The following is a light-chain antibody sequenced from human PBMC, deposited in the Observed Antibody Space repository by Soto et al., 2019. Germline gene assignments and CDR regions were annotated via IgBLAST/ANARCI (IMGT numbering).Light chain of an antibody. Sequence: QSALTQPASVSGSPGQSITISCAGTSSDIGGFNFVSWFQQLPGNAPKLLIYEVINRPSGVSNRFSGSKSGNTASLTISGLQAEDEADYHCCSYTGNTTPVFGGGTKVTVL. CDR2: EVI. CDR3: CSYTGNTTPV. J-gene: IGLJ3*02. CDR1: SSDIGGFNF. V-gene: IGLV2-14*01.